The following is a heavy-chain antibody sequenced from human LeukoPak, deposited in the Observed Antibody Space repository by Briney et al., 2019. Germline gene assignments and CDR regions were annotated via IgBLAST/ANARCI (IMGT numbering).Heavy chain of an antibody. Sequence: GGSLRLSCAASGFTFSSYAMSWVRQAPGQGLEWVSDISGSGGSTYYEDYVKGRFTISRDNSKNTLYLQMNSLRAEDTAVYYCAKDQRYSSSWDYWVQGTVVTVSS. CDR1: GFTFSSYA. CDR3: AKDQRYSSSWDY. D-gene: IGHD6-13*01. J-gene: IGHJ4*02. CDR2: ISGSGGST. V-gene: IGHV3-23*01.